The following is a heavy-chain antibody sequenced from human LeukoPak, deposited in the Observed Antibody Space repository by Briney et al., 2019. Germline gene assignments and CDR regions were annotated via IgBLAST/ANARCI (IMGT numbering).Heavy chain of an antibody. CDR1: GGSFSGYY. V-gene: IGHV4-34*01. CDR3: AREPRDGYNSLDY. CDR2: INHSGST. D-gene: IGHD5-24*01. Sequence: SETLSLTCAVYGGSFSGYYWSWIRQPPGKGLEWIGEINHSGSTNYNPSLKSRVTISVDTSKNQFSLKLSSVTAADTAVYYCAREPRDGYNSLDYWGQGTLVTVSS. J-gene: IGHJ4*02.